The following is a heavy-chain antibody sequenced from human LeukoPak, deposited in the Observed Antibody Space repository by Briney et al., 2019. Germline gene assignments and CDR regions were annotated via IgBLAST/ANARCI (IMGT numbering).Heavy chain of an antibody. Sequence: ASVKVSCKASGGTFSGYAISWVRQAPGQGLEWMGGIIPIFGTANYAQKFQGRVTITADKSTSTAYMELSSLRSEDTAVYYCASCGSWEVGGAFDIWGQGTMVTVSS. CDR2: IIPIFGTA. V-gene: IGHV1-69*06. D-gene: IGHD1-26*01. CDR1: GGTFSGYA. J-gene: IGHJ3*02. CDR3: ASCGSWEVGGAFDI.